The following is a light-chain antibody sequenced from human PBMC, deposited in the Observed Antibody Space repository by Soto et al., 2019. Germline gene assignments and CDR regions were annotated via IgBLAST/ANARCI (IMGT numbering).Light chain of an antibody. V-gene: IGLV2-14*01. CDR3: SSYTSNSPAV. CDR1: SSDIGGYKY. J-gene: IGLJ1*01. CDR2: EVS. Sequence: QSALTQPASVSGSPGQSITISCTGTSSDIGGYKYVSWYQQHPGKAPKLIIYEVSNRPSGVSNRFSGSKSGNTASLTISGLQAEDEADYYCSSYTSNSPAVLGTGTKLTVL.